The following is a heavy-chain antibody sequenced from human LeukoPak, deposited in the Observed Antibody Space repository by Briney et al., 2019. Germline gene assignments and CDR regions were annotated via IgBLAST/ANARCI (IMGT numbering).Heavy chain of an antibody. CDR2: ISPNGDTT. CDR3: ASHGSNA. CDR1: GFTFTDYY. Sequence: ASVKVSCKASGFTFTDYYVHWVRQAPGQGLEWMGFISPNGDTTNYAQSFQGRVTMARDTSISTAYMELSRLRFDDTAVYYCASHGSNAWGRGTLVTVSS. D-gene: IGHD1-1*01. J-gene: IGHJ5*02. V-gene: IGHV1-2*02.